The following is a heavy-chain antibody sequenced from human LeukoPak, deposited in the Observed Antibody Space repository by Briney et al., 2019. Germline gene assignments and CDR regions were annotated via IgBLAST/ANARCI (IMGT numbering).Heavy chain of an antibody. J-gene: IGHJ4*02. CDR3: ARQGGSKPLNYFDF. D-gene: IGHD2-15*01. CDR2: INPSGGSI. CDR1: GYSFTPYY. V-gene: IGHV1-46*01. Sequence: ASVTVSCMASGYSFTPYYMNWVRQAPGQGLEWMGIINPSGGSISYAQKFQGRVTMTRDTSTSTVYMELSSLRSEDTAVYYCARQGGSKPLNYFDFWGQGTLVTVSS.